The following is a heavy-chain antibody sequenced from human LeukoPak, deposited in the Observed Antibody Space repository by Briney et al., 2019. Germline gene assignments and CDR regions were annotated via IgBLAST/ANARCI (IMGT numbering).Heavy chain of an antibody. CDR1: GFTFSSYA. CDR3: ARNYDSYWGSNAFDI. CDR2: ISYDGSNK. V-gene: IGHV3-30*14. Sequence: PGGSLRLSCAASGFTFSSYAMQWVRQAPGKGLEWVAVISYDGSNKYYADSVKGRFTISRDNSKNTLYLQMNSLRAEDTAVYYCARNYDSYWGSNAFDIWGQGTMVTVSS. D-gene: IGHD7-27*01. J-gene: IGHJ3*02.